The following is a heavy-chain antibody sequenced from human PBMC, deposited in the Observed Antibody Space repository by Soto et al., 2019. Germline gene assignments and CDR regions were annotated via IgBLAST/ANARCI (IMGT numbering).Heavy chain of an antibody. CDR2: IIPIFGTA. CDR1: GGTFSSYA. V-gene: IGHV1-69*13. CDR3: ARDRWPQRWLQPKEYGMDV. D-gene: IGHD5-12*01. Sequence: GASVKVSCKASGGTFSSYAISWVRQAPGQGLEWMGGIIPIFGTANYAQKFQGRVTITADESTSTAYMELSSLRSEDTAVYYCARDRWPQRWLQPKEYGMDVWGQGTTVTVSS. J-gene: IGHJ6*02.